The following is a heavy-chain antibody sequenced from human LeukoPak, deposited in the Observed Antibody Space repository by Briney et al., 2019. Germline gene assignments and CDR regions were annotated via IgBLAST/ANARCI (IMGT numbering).Heavy chain of an antibody. V-gene: IGHV1-69*05. CDR3: AGGSYQTYYYYYYYMDV. Sequence: SVKVSCKATGGTFSSYAISWVRQAPGQGLEWMGGIIPIFGTANYAQKFQGRVTITTDESTSTAYMELSSLRSEDTAAYYCAGGSYQTYYYYYYYMDVWGKGTTVTVSS. D-gene: IGHD1-26*01. CDR2: IIPIFGTA. J-gene: IGHJ6*03. CDR1: GGTFSSYA.